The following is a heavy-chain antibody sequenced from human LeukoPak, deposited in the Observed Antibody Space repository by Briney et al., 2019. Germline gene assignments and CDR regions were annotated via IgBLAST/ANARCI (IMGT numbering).Heavy chain of an antibody. D-gene: IGHD3-22*01. CDR1: GFTFSSYA. CDR3: ARAMMVVANLWGVFDY. CDR2: ISGSGGST. J-gene: IGHJ4*02. V-gene: IGHV3-23*01. Sequence: GGSLRLSCAASGFTFSSYAINWVRPAPGEGLGWVSGISGSGGSTYYADSVKGRFTVSRDNSKNTLYLQMKSLRAEDTAVYYCARAMMVVANLWGVFDYWGQGTLVTVSS.